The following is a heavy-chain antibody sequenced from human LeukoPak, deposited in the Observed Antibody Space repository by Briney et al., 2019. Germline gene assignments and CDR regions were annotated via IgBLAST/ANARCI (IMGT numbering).Heavy chain of an antibody. CDR1: GFTVGVYA. CDR3: TRCGYKSSWYWWSDY. Sequence: QPGRSLRLLCTASGFTVGVYATSCVRQAPGKGLEWVGFIRIKAYGGTTEYAASVKGRFTISRDDSKSIAYLQMNSLKSEDTAVYYCTRCGYKSSWYWWSDYWGQGTLVTVSS. CDR2: IRIKAYGGTT. J-gene: IGHJ4*02. D-gene: IGHD6-13*01. V-gene: IGHV3-49*04.